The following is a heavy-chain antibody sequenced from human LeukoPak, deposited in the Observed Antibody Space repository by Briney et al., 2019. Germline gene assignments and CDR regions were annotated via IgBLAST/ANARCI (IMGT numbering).Heavy chain of an antibody. CDR2: ISGSGGST. Sequence: GSLRLSCAASGFTFSSYNMNWVRPAPGEGLEWVSAISGSGGSTYYADSVKGRFTISRDNSKNTLYLQMNSLRAEDTAVYYCAKRLALDYWGQGTLVTVSS. CDR3: AKRLALDY. J-gene: IGHJ4*02. CDR1: GFTFSSYN. V-gene: IGHV3-23*01.